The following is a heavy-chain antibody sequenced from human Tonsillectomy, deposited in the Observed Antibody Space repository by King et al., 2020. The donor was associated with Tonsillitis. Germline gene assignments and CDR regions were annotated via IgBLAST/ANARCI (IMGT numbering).Heavy chain of an antibody. D-gene: IGHD2-8*01. CDR2: NLNNGNT. Sequence: QLVQSGAEVKKPGASVRVSCKASGYTFTNYDFNWVRQAAGQGLEWMGWNLNNGNTDYAQQFQGRVTMTRNSSISTAYLELSSLRFDDTAVNYCARGLKPWMVSPPANHYYGFDVWGQGTTVTVSS. CDR3: ARGLKPWMVSPPANHYYGFDV. CDR1: GYTFTNYD. V-gene: IGHV1-8*01. J-gene: IGHJ6*02.